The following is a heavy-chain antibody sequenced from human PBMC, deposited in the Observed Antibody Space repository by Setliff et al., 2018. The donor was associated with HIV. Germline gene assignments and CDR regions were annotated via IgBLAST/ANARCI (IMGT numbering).Heavy chain of an antibody. J-gene: IGHJ5*02. CDR2: VNWHGSST. Sequence: PGGSLRLSCSASGFTFDDYGMSWVRQAPGKGLEWVSGVNWHGSSTGYADSVKGRFTISRDNSKNTLYLQMNSLRGEDTAVYYCARASFPRYCSITSCFEKGWFDPWGQGTLVTVSS. V-gene: IGHV3-20*04. CDR3: ARASFPRYCSITSCFEKGWFDP. CDR1: GFTFDDYG. D-gene: IGHD2-2*01.